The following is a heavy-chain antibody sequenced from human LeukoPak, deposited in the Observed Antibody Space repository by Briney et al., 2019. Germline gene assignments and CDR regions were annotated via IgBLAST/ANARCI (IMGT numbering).Heavy chain of an antibody. Sequence: SETLSLTCTVSGGSISSSSYYWGWIRQPPGKGLEWIGSIYYSGSTYYNPSLKSRVTISVDTSKNQFSLKLSSVTAADTAVYYCASTHDYGDYGFSAFDIWGQGTMVTVSS. CDR2: IYYSGST. J-gene: IGHJ3*02. D-gene: IGHD4-17*01. CDR3: ASTHDYGDYGFSAFDI. CDR1: GGSISSSSYY. V-gene: IGHV4-39*07.